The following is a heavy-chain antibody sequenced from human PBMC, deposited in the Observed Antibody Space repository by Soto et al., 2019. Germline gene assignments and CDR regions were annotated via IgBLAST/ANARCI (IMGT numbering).Heavy chain of an antibody. D-gene: IGHD3-10*01. J-gene: IGHJ4*02. CDR1: GFTYSSYG. V-gene: IGHV3-30*18. CDR2: ISYDGSNK. Sequence: QVQLVESGGGVVEPGRSLRLSCAASGFTYSSYGMHWVRQAPGKELEWVAVISYDGSNKYYADSVKGRFTISRDNSKNTLYLQMISRRVEDKAVHYCAKYADSGSYHIDYWGQGALVTVSS. CDR3: AKYADSGSYHIDY.